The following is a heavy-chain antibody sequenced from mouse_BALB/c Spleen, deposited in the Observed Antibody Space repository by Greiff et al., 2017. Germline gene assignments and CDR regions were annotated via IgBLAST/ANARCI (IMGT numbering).Heavy chain of an antibody. CDR1: GFTFSSYA. CDR2: ISSGGST. D-gene: IGHD2-14*01. V-gene: IGHV5-6-5*01. J-gene: IGHJ1*01. Sequence: EVNLVESGGGLVKPGGSLKLSCAASGFTFSSYAMSWVRQTPEKRLEWVASISSGGSTYYPDSVKGRFTISRDNARNILYLQMSSLRSEDTAMYYCARGGYRYDEGYFDVWGAGTTVTVSS. CDR3: ARGGYRYDEGYFDV.